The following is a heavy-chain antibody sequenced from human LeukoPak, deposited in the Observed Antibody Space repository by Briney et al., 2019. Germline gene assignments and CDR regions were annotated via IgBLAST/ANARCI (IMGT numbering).Heavy chain of an antibody. CDR2: ISYDGSNK. CDR3: ARVPLSIAAAGYFDY. V-gene: IGHV3-30-3*01. CDR1: GFTFSSYA. J-gene: IGHJ4*02. Sequence: GRSLRLSCAASGFTFSSYAMHWVRQAPGKGLEWVAVISYDGSNKYYADSVKGRFTISRDNSKNTLYLQMNSLRAEDTAVYYCARVPLSIAAAGYFDYWGQGTLVTVSS. D-gene: IGHD6-13*01.